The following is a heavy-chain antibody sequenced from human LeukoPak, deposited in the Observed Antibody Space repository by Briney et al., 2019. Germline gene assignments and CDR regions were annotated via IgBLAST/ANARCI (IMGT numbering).Heavy chain of an antibody. V-gene: IGHV1-46*01. CDR2: ISPSGDST. CDR1: GYTFTRYY. Sequence: GASVKVSCKASGYTFTRYYMHWVRQAPGQGLEWMGIISPSGDSTSYAQKFQGRVTMTRDTSSRTVYLDLSGLRSEDTAVYYCARGRDYYAITGDHNWLDAWGQGTLVTVSS. J-gene: IGHJ5*02. D-gene: IGHD3-22*01. CDR3: ARGRDYYAITGDHNWLDA.